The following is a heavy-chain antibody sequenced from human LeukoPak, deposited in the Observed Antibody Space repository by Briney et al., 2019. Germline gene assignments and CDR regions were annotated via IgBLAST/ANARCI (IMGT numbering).Heavy chain of an antibody. Sequence: SETLSLTCTVSGGPISSYYWSWIRQPAGKGLEWIGRIYTSGSTNYNPSLKSRVTMSVDTSKNQFSLKLSSVTAADTAVYYCASAGYCSSTSCYLYYYMDVWGKGTTVTVSS. CDR3: ASAGYCSSTSCYLYYYMDV. V-gene: IGHV4-4*07. J-gene: IGHJ6*03. CDR1: GGPISSYY. CDR2: IYTSGST. D-gene: IGHD2-2*01.